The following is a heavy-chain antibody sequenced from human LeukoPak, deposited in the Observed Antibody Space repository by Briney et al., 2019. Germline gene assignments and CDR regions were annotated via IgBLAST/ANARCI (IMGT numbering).Heavy chain of an antibody. Sequence: NTSETLSLTCTVSRGSTSTYYWSWIRQPAGKGLEWIGRIYPSGNTNFNPSLMSRVTMSIDTSKNQFSLKLSSVTAADTAVYYCARGGVWFGELDNDYWGQGTLVTVSS. CDR1: RGSTSTYY. V-gene: IGHV4-4*07. CDR3: ARGGVWFGELDNDY. D-gene: IGHD3-10*01. J-gene: IGHJ4*02. CDR2: IYPSGNT.